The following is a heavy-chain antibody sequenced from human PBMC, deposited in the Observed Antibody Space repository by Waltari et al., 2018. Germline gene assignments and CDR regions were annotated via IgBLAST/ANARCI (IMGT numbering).Heavy chain of an antibody. Sequence: QVQLQQWGAGLLKPSETLSLTCAVYGGSFSGYYWSWIRQPPGKGLEWIGEINHSGSTNYNPALKGRVTISVDTSKNQFSLKLSSVTAADTAVYYCARVKYSSSWYRSGYYYYGMDVWGQGTTVTVSS. CDR3: ARVKYSSSWYRSGYYYYGMDV. V-gene: IGHV4-34*01. J-gene: IGHJ6*02. D-gene: IGHD6-13*01. CDR2: INHSGST. CDR1: GGSFSGYY.